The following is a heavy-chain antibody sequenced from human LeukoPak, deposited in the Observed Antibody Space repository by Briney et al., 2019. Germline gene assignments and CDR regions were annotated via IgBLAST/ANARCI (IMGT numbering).Heavy chain of an antibody. CDR3: ARNIAVAGRGDYMDV. CDR1: GGSISSSRYY. CDR2: LYYSGNT. J-gene: IGHJ6*03. D-gene: IGHD6-19*01. Sequence: SETLSLTCTVSGGSISSSRYYGGWIRQPPGKGLEWIGSLYYSGNTYYNPSLKSRVTISVDTSKNQFSLRLSSVTAADTAVYYCARNIAVAGRGDYMDVWGKGTTVTISS. V-gene: IGHV4-39*01.